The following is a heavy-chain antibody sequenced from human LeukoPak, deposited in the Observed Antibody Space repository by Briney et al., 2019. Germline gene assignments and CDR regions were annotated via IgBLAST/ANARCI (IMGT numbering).Heavy chain of an antibody. V-gene: IGHV3-38-3*01. CDR2: ISGGST. CDR3: AKDLSLAYWTNNVGFDY. CDR1: GFTVSSNE. J-gene: IGHJ4*02. D-gene: IGHD1/OR15-1a*01. Sequence: GGSLRLSCAASGFTVSSNEMSWVRQAPGKGLEWVSSISGGSTYYADSRKGRFTISRDNSKNTLYLQMNSLRAEDTAVYYCAKDLSLAYWTNNVGFDYWGQGTLVTVSS.